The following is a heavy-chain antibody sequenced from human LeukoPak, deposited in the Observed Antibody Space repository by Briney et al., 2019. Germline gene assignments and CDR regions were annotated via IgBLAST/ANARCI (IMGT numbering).Heavy chain of an antibody. D-gene: IGHD2-2*01. CDR3: ARVRYCTSNTCFYDFDY. Sequence: PSETLSLTCTVSGGSISSYYWSWIRQPPGKGLEWIGSIRHSGNTYYNPSLKSRVTMSVDTSKNQFSLKLSSVTAADTAIYYCARVRYCTSNTCFYDFDYWGQGTLVTVSS. CDR1: GGSISSYY. CDR2: IRHSGNT. J-gene: IGHJ4*02. V-gene: IGHV4-59*04.